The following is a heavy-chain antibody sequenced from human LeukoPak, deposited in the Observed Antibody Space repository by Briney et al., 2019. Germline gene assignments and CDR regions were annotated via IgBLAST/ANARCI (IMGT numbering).Heavy chain of an antibody. J-gene: IGHJ4*02. CDR2: INWNGGST. V-gene: IGHV3-20*04. D-gene: IGHD7-27*01. Sequence: GGSLRLSCAASGFTFSSYSMNWVRQAPGKGLEWVSGINWNGGSTGYADSVKGRFTISRDNAKNSLYLQMNSLRAEDTALYYCARNWGSGDYFDYWGQGTLVTVSS. CDR3: ARNWGSGDYFDY. CDR1: GFTFSSYS.